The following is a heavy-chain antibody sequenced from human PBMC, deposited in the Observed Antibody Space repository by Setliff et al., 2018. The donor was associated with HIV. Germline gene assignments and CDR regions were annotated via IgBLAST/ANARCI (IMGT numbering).Heavy chain of an antibody. CDR1: GHTFTNYD. CDR3: ASGKGVGGVVITGGLDV. J-gene: IGHJ6*04. D-gene: IGHD3-10*01. V-gene: IGHV1-8*01. Sequence: ASVKVSCKPPGHTFTNYDIHWMRRAPGQGLEWMGWMNPNSGVSGYGQKFHGRVTMTRDTSVSTVYMELTSLTSDDTGVYYCASGKGVGGVVITGGLDVWGKGTTVTVSS. CDR2: MNPNSGVS.